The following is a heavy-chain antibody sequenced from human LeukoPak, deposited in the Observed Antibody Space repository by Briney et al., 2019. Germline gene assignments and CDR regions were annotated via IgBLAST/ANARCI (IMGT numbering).Heavy chain of an antibody. V-gene: IGHV5-51*01. J-gene: IGHJ4*02. CDR2: IYPGDSDT. CDR3: GRSGYNGYELDY. D-gene: IGHD5-12*01. Sequence: GASLQISCQGSGSIFNNYWIGWVRQLPGKGLEWMGIIYPGDSDTKYSPSFQGQVTISADKSISTAYLQWSTLEASDTAIYYCGRSGYNGYELDYWGQGTLVTVSS. CDR1: GSIFNNYW.